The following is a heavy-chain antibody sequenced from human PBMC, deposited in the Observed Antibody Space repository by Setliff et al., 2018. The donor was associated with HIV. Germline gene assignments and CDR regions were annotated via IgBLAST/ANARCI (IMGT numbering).Heavy chain of an antibody. CDR3: ARPEDGFHFGYDL. CDR2: ISACSVNT. V-gene: IGHV1-18*01. Sequence: ASVKVSCKTSGYTFTTYGISWVRQAPGQGLEWVGSISACSVNTNYTQGRVTMTTDTSTSTAYMELRSLRSDDTAMYYCARPEDGFHFGYDLWGQGTLVTVSS. J-gene: IGHJ5*02. D-gene: IGHD3-10*01. CDR1: GYTFTTYG.